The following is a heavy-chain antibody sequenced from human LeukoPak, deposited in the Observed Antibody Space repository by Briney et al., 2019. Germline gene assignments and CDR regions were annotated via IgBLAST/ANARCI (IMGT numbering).Heavy chain of an antibody. D-gene: IGHD1-26*01. Sequence: GGSLRLSCVVSGFTFRNYCMTWIRQAPGKGLEWVSYISASGETTYYGDSVRGRFTISRANAKNSLYLDMNTLKAEDTAVDYCASDPSWEILSYFDYWGQGTLVTVSS. CDR2: ISASGETT. CDR3: ASDPSWEILSYFDY. CDR1: GFTFRNYC. J-gene: IGHJ4*02. V-gene: IGHV3-11*04.